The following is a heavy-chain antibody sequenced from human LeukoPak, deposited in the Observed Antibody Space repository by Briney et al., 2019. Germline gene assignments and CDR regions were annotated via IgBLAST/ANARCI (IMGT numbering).Heavy chain of an antibody. D-gene: IGHD1-26*01. CDR2: IYHSGST. Sequence: PSETLSLTCAVYGGSFSGYYWSWIRQPPGKGLEWIGEIYHSGSTNYNPSLKSRVTISVDTSKNQFSLKLSSVTAADTAVYYCAGGSYSSFDYWGQGTLDTVSS. CDR3: AGGSYSSFDY. J-gene: IGHJ4*02. V-gene: IGHV4-34*01. CDR1: GGSFSGYY.